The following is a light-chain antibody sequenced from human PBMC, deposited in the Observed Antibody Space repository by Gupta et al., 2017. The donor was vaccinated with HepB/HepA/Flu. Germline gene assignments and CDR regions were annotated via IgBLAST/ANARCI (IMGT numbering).Light chain of an antibody. CDR3: AHT. CDR1: QGTRND. J-gene: IGKJ4*01. V-gene: IGKV1-17*01. CDR2: VAC. Sequence: DIQMTQSPSSLSASVGDRVTITCRASQGTRNDLGRYQQKPGKAPKRLMYVACSLKSGVPSRFSGSGSGPECTRTISSAAYYCRQHGDYAHTFGGGTKVEIK.